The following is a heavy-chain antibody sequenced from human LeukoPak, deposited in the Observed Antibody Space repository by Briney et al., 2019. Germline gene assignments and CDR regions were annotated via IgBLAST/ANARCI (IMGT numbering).Heavy chain of an antibody. CDR2: IKQDGSEK. CDR3: ARELLYSSSWYTGVSFDY. CDR1: GFTFSSYW. J-gene: IGHJ4*02. Sequence: GGSLRLSXAASGFTFSSYWMSWVRQAPGKGLEWVANIKQDGSEKYYVDSVKGRFTISRDNAKNSLYLQMNSLRAEDTAVYYCARELLYSSSWYTGVSFDYWGQGTLVTVSS. V-gene: IGHV3-7*01. D-gene: IGHD6-13*01.